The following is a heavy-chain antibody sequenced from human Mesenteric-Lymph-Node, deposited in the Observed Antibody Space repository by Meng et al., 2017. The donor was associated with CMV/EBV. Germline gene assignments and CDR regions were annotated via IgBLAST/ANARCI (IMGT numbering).Heavy chain of an antibody. CDR3: ARQAAAHDAFDI. CDR1: GYTFTGYY. D-gene: IGHD2-15*01. J-gene: IGHJ3*02. CDR2: INPNSGGT. V-gene: IGHV1-2*02. Sequence: ASVKVSCKASGYTFTGYYIHWVRQAPGQGLEWMGWINPNSGGTNYAQKFQGRVTMTRDTSISTAYMELSRLRSDDTAVYYCARQAAAHDAFDIWGQGTMVTVSS.